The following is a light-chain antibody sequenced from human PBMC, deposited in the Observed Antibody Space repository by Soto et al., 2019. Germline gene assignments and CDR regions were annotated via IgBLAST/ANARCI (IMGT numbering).Light chain of an antibody. Sequence: EIVMTQSPATLSVSPGERATLSCRASQSVSSNLAWYQQKPGQAPRLLIYYASTRATGIPARFSGSGSGTEFTLTISSLQSEDFAVYHCQQYNNWPPYTFGQGTKLEIK. CDR2: YAS. J-gene: IGKJ2*01. CDR1: QSVSSN. V-gene: IGKV3-15*01. CDR3: QQYNNWPPYT.